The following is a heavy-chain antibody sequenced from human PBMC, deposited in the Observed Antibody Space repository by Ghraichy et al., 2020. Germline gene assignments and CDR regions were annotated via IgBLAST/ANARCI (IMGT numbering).Heavy chain of an antibody. CDR1: GFTFTSSA. Sequence: SVKVSCKASGFTFTSSAVQWVRQARGQRLEWIGWIVVGSGNTNYAQKFQERVTITRDMSTSTAYMELSSLRSEDTAVYYCAALRSGRDGYNLGWYFDLWGRGTLVTVSS. J-gene: IGHJ2*01. D-gene: IGHD5-24*01. V-gene: IGHV1-58*01. CDR3: AALRSGRDGYNLGWYFDL. CDR2: IVVGSGNT.